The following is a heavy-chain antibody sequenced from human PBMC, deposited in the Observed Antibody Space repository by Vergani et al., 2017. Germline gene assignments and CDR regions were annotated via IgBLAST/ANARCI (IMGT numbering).Heavy chain of an antibody. J-gene: IGHJ4*02. CDR1: GFTFTSSA. CDR2: IVVGSGNT. V-gene: IGHV1-58*01. D-gene: IGHD3-22*01. Sequence: QMQLVQSGPEVKKPGTSVKVSCKASGFTFTSSAVQWVRQARGLRLEWIGWIVVGSGNTNYAQKFQERVTITRDMSTSTAYMELSSLRSEDTAVYYCAADQISYYDSSGYYYDFDYWGQGTLVTVSS. CDR3: AADQISYYDSSGYYYDFDY.